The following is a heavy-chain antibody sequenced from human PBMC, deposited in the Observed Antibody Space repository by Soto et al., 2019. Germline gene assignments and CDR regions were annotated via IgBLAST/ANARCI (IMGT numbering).Heavy chain of an antibody. J-gene: IGHJ4*02. CDR1: GFSLSTSGMC. Sequence: SGPTLVNPTQTLTLTCTFSGFSLSTSGMCVSWIRQPPGKALEWLARIDWDDDKYYSTSLKTRLTISKDTSKNQVVLTMTNMDPVDTATYYCARNTYYYDSSGPNKYYFDYWGQGTLVTVSS. CDR2: IDWDDDK. D-gene: IGHD3-22*01. CDR3: ARNTYYYDSSGPNKYYFDY. V-gene: IGHV2-70*11.